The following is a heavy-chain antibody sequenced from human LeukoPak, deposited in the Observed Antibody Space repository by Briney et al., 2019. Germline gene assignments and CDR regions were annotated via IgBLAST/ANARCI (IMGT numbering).Heavy chain of an antibody. J-gene: IGHJ6*03. V-gene: IGHV3-43*02. Sequence: GGSLRLSCAASGFTFDDYAMHWVRQAPGNGLEWVSLISGDGGSTYYADSMKGRITISRDNSKNSLYLQMNSLRTEDIAVYCCAKVGAAHYYYYYVDVWGKGTTVTVSS. CDR1: GFTFDDYA. CDR2: ISGDGGST. CDR3: AKVGAAHYYYYYVDV. D-gene: IGHD1-26*01.